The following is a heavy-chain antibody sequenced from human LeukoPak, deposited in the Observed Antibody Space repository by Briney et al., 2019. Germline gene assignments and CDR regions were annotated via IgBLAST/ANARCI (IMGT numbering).Heavy chain of an antibody. V-gene: IGHV1-2*06. CDR3: ARNDRGSGMGY. CDR1: GYTFIDYY. CDR2: INPDSGAT. D-gene: IGHD3-10*01. J-gene: IGHJ4*02. Sequence: GASVKVSCKASGYTFIDYYLHWVRQAPGQGLEFMGHINPDSGATTYAQKFQGRVTMTRDTSISTAYMELSSLTSDDTAVYYCARNDRGSGMGYWGQGTLVTVSS.